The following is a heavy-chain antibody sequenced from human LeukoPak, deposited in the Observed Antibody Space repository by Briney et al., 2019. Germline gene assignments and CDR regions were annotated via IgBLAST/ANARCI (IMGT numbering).Heavy chain of an antibody. J-gene: IGHJ6*02. CDR1: GFTFSNAW. CDR2: IKSKTDGGTT. Sequence: PRGSLRLSCAASGFTFSNAWMSWVRQVPGKGLEWVGRIKSKTDGGTTDYAAPVKGRFTISRDDSKNTLYLQMNSLKTEDTAVYYCNTDDRYDILTGYYGHYYYGMDVWGQGTTVTVSS. D-gene: IGHD3-9*01. CDR3: NTDDRYDILTGYYGHYYYGMDV. V-gene: IGHV3-15*01.